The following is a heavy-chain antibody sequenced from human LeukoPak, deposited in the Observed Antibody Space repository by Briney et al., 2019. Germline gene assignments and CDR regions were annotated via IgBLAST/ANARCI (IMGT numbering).Heavy chain of an antibody. CDR2: INPHSGDS. Sequence: GASVKVSCKTSGYTFSDFYLHWVRQAPGQGLEWLGWINPHSGDSNSLPKFQGRVTLTRDTSTSTAYMELRSLRSDDTAVYYCARGGGFGEFYYFDYWGQGTLVTVSS. V-gene: IGHV1-2*02. D-gene: IGHD3-10*01. CDR3: ARGGGFGEFYYFDY. CDR1: GYTFSDFY. J-gene: IGHJ4*02.